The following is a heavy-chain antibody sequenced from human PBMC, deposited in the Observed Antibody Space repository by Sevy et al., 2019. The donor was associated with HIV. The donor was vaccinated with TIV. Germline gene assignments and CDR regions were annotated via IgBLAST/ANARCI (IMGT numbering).Heavy chain of an antibody. V-gene: IGHV3-48*04. Sequence: GGSLRLSCVASGFPLSTHTFHWVRQAPGKGLEWVSYISGGGGTIYYAESVKGRFTISRDNAKNSLYLQMSSLRAEDTAVYYCARGGSYGGFEPFDYWGQGTLVTVSS. D-gene: IGHD5-12*01. CDR1: GFPLSTHT. CDR3: ARGGSYGGFEPFDY. CDR2: ISGGGGTI. J-gene: IGHJ4*02.